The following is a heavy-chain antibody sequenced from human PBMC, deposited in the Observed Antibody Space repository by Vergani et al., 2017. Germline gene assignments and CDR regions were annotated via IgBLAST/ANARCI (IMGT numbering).Heavy chain of an antibody. D-gene: IGHD1-26*01. CDR1: GFTFSSYG. CDR3: TREVGADDY. J-gene: IGHJ4*02. V-gene: IGHV3-30*02. Sequence: QVQLVESGGGVVQPGGSLRLSCAASGFTFSSYGMHWVRQAPGKGLEWVAFIRYDGSNKYYADSVKGRFTISRDNSKNTLYLQMNSLKTEDTAVYYCTREVGADDYWGQGTLVTVSS. CDR2: IRYDGSNK.